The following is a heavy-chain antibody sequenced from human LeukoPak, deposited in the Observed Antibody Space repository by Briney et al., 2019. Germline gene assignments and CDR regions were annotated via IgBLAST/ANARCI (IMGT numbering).Heavy chain of an antibody. J-gene: IGHJ4*02. Sequence: GGSLRLSCAASGFTFSSYSMNWVRQAPGKGLEWVSSISSSSSYIYYADSVKGRFTISRDNSKNTLYLQMNSLRAEDTAVYYCARGDPYYYDSSGPSGWGYWGQGTLVTVSS. CDR2: ISSSSSYI. CDR3: ARGDPYYYDSSGPSGWGY. V-gene: IGHV3-21*01. CDR1: GFTFSSYS. D-gene: IGHD3-22*01.